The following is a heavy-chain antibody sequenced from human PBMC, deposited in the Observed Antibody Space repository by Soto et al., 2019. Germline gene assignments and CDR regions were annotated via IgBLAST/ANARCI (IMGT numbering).Heavy chain of an antibody. CDR3: ARGLGRYYFYGMDV. Sequence: GGSLRLSCAASGFTFSSYGMHWVRQAPGKGLEWVAVISYDGSDKYYADSVKGRFTISRDNSKNTLYLQMNSLRAEDTAVYYCARGLGRYYFYGMDVWGQRTTVTFSS. V-gene: IGHV3-30-3*01. CDR1: GFTFSSYG. CDR2: ISYDGSDK. J-gene: IGHJ6*02.